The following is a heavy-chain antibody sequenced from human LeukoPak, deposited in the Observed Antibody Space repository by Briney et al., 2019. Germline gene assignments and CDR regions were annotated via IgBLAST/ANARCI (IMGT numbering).Heavy chain of an antibody. V-gene: IGHV1-18*04. CDR1: GYSFTSHY. Sequence: GASVKVSCKASGYSFTSHYMHWVRQAPGQGLEWMGWISAYNGNTNYAQKLQGRVTMTTDTSTSTAYMELRSLRSDDTAVYYCARAMIVVGDFDYWGQGTLVTVSS. CDR3: ARAMIVVGDFDY. CDR2: ISAYNGNT. D-gene: IGHD3-22*01. J-gene: IGHJ4*02.